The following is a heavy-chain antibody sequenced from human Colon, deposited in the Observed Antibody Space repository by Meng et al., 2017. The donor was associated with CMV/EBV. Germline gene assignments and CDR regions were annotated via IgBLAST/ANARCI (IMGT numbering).Heavy chain of an antibody. CDR3: TRGPY. CDR2: INPDGDQK. CDR1: GFIFSVDG. V-gene: IGHV3-7*02. Sequence: DVHLVGSGGDLFRPGGSPSLSCVASGFIFSVDGVGLVRQAPSKGLECIAYINPDGDQKSHVDSVEGRFTISRDNAKNSLYLQMESLSAEDTAVYYCTRGPYWGQGTLVTVSS. J-gene: IGHJ4*02.